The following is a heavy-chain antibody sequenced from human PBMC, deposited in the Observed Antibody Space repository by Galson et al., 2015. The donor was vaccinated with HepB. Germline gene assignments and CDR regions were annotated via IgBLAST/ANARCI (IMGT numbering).Heavy chain of an antibody. D-gene: IGHD2-2*01. CDR1: GFTFTDYA. V-gene: IGHV3-9*03. CDR2: ISWNSGIV. J-gene: IGHJ4*02. CDR3: ATDMSSAAYDFDH. Sequence: SLRLSCEASGFTFTDYAMHWVRQGPGQGLEWVPCISWNSGIVSYADSVRGRFSISRDNAKKSLFLQMNSVRPDDLAVYYCATDMSSAAYDFDHWGLGTLGTVSS.